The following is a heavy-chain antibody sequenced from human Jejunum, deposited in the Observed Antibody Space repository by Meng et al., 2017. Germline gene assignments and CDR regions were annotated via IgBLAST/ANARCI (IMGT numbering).Heavy chain of an antibody. J-gene: IGHJ3*01. V-gene: IGHV4-59*01. CDR1: GGFPSSDY. D-gene: IGHD1-26*01. CDR2: ITSSGNT. Sequence: SETLSLTCTISGGFPSSDYWSWIRQSPGKGLEWIGYITSSGNTKYNPSLKSRVTILVDTSKSQFSLNLSSVTVADTAVYYCARTAGIVGSTTAWYFDFWGPGTMVTVSS. CDR3: ARTAGIVGSTTAWYFDF.